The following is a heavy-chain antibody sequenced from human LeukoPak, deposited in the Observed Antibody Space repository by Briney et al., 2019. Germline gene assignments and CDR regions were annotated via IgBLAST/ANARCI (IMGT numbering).Heavy chain of an antibody. Sequence: SETLSLTCAVYGGSFSGYYWSWIRQPPGKGLEWIGEINHNGSANYNPSLKSRVTISVDTSKKQFSLNLSSVTAADTAVYYCARLVEDLVWFGDLLYGYGYWFDPWGQGTLVTVSS. V-gene: IGHV4-34*01. CDR1: GGSFSGYY. J-gene: IGHJ5*02. CDR2: INHNGSA. CDR3: ARLVEDLVWFGDLLYGYGYWFDP. D-gene: IGHD3-10*01.